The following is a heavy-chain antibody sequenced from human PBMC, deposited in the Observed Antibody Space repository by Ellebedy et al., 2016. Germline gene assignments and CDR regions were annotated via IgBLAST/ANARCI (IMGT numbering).Heavy chain of an antibody. J-gene: IGHJ4*02. V-gene: IGHV3-23*01. D-gene: IGHD3/OR15-3a*01. Sequence: GESLKISXGASGFSFNTFFMGWVRQAPGKGLEWVSIISAGGDNIQFADSVKGRFTVSRDNSRNTVYLQMNDLRVEDTALYYCRHGHYADYWGQGTLVTVSS. CDR1: GFSFNTFF. CDR3: RHGHYADY. CDR2: ISAGGDNI.